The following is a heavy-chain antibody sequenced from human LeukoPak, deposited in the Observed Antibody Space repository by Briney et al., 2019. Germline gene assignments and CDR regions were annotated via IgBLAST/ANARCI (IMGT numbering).Heavy chain of an antibody. Sequence: KSSETLSLTCTVSGYAIISGGFSWNWIRQPPGKGLEWIGCIYDRGPAHYNPSLKSRFTISVDKPKNQFFLNVTSLTAADTAVYHCARSRQASGLFSSWGQGTLVVVSS. V-gene: IGHV4-30-2*01. CDR1: GYAIISGGFS. J-gene: IGHJ5*02. CDR2: IYDRGPA. D-gene: IGHD3-10*01. CDR3: ARSRQASGLFSS.